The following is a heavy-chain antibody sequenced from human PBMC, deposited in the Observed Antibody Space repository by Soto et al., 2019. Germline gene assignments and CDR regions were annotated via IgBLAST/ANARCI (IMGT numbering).Heavy chain of an antibody. D-gene: IGHD6-19*01. J-gene: IGHJ6*02. Sequence: GESLKISCKGSGYSFTSYWIGWVRQMPGKGLEWMGIIYPGDSDTRYSPSFQGQVTISADKSISTAYLQWSSLKASDTAMYYCARRVAVAGRYYYYGMDVWGQGTTVTVSS. V-gene: IGHV5-51*01. CDR1: GYSFTSYW. CDR3: ARRVAVAGRYYYYGMDV. CDR2: IYPGDSDT.